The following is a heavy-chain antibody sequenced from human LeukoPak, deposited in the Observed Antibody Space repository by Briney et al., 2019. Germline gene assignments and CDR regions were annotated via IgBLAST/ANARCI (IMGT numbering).Heavy chain of an antibody. CDR1: GFTFSSYS. D-gene: IGHD1-26*01. Sequence: GGSLRLSCAASGFTFSSYSMNWVRQAPGKGLEWVSYISSSSSTIYYADSVKGRFTISRDNAKNSLYLQMNSLRAEDTAVYYCVRDKGPHSGSYFYYWGQGTLVTVSS. CDR3: VRDKGPHSGSYFYY. V-gene: IGHV3-48*01. CDR2: ISSSSSTI. J-gene: IGHJ4*02.